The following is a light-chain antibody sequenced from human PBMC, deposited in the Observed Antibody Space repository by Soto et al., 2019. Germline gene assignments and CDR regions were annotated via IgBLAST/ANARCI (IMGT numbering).Light chain of an antibody. V-gene: IGLV1-47*01. J-gene: IGLJ1*01. CDR1: SSNIGSDF. CDR2: HNY. Sequence: QSALTQPPSASGTPGQRVTISCSGSSSNIGSDFVYWYQQLQGTAPKVLIYHNYQRPSGVPDRFSGSKSGTSGSLAISDLRSEDEADYYCSAWDDSLSAYVFGAGTKLTVL. CDR3: SAWDDSLSAYV.